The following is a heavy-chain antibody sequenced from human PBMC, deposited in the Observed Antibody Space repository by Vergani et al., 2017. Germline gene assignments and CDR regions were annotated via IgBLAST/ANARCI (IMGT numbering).Heavy chain of an antibody. D-gene: IGHD3-3*01. Sequence: QVHLQQWGAGLLKPSETLSLTCAVYGGSFSGYYWSWIRQPPGKGLEWIGEINHSGSTNYNPSLKSRVTISVDTSKNQFSLKLSSVTAADTAVYYCARGIFGVVIIGYYYYYMDVWGKGP. CDR1: GGSFSGYY. CDR2: INHSGST. CDR3: ARGIFGVVIIGYYYYYMDV. V-gene: IGHV4-34*01. J-gene: IGHJ6*03.